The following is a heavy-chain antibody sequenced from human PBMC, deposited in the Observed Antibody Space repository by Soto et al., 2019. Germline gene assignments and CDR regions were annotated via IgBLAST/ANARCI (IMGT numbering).Heavy chain of an antibody. V-gene: IGHV4-4*07. Sequence: LTCTVSGVSISSYYWSWTRQPTGKGLQGIGRIYTSGSTNYNPPLKSRVTMSVDTSNNQFSLKLSSVTAADTAVYYCAREYSSGWYLDYWGHGTLVASSS. CDR1: GVSISSYY. D-gene: IGHD6-19*01. J-gene: IGHJ4*01. CDR2: IYTSGST. CDR3: AREYSSGWYLDY.